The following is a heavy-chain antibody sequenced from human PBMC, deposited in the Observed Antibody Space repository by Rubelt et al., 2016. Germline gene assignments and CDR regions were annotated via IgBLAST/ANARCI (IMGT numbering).Heavy chain of an antibody. CDR1: GGSFSDHH. Sequence: QVQLKQWGTGLLRPSETLSLTCAVYGGSFSDHHWSWIRQPPGKGLEWIGEISNSGSTTYNPSLKSRVTESVDTSKNQFSLKVTCLTAEDTAVYYCAGLRWNDFWFDPWGQGTLVTVSS. J-gene: IGHJ5*02. CDR2: ISNSGST. V-gene: IGHV4-34*01. CDR3: AGLRWNDFWFDP. D-gene: IGHD1-1*01.